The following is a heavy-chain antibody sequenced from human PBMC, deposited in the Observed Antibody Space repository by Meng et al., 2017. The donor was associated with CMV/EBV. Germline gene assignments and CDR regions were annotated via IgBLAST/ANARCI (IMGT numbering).Heavy chain of an antibody. J-gene: IGHJ6*02. CDR1: GGSISSSHW. D-gene: IGHD3-22*01. Sequence: SETLSLTCAVSGGSISSSHWWSWVRQPPGKGLEWIGEIYQSGSTNYNPSLRSRVTISVDKSKNQFSLKLSSVTAADTAVYYCARPHTYYYESSGYSHYYYYAMDVWGQGTTVTVSS. CDR2: IYQSGST. V-gene: IGHV4-4*02. CDR3: ARPHTYYYESSGYSHYYYYAMDV.